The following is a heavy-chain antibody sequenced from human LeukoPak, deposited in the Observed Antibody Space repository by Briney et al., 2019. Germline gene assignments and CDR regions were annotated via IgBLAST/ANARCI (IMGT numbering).Heavy chain of an antibody. CDR3: ARGGDARLGGAFDI. CDR1: GFTFSSFD. V-gene: IGHV3-13*05. CDR2: IGAAGDP. J-gene: IGHJ3*02. D-gene: IGHD2-8*01. Sequence: GGSLRLSCVASGFTFSSFDMHWVRQPTGKGLEWVSGIGAAGDPYYPGSVKGRFIMSRENAKNSLYLQMNSLGAGDTAVYYCARGGDARLGGAFDIWGQGTMVTVSS.